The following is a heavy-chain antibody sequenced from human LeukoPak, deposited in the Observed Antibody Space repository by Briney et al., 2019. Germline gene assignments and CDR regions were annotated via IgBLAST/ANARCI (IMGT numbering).Heavy chain of an antibody. J-gene: IGHJ3*02. Sequence: SETLSLTCAVYGGSFSGYYWSWIRQPPGKGLEWIGEINHSGSTNYNPSLKSRFTISVDTSKNQFSLKLSSVTAADTAVYYCARVLTRWLQGRGAFDIWGQGTMVTVSS. CDR3: ARVLTRWLQGRGAFDI. CDR1: GGSFSGYY. V-gene: IGHV4-34*01. CDR2: INHSGST. D-gene: IGHD5-24*01.